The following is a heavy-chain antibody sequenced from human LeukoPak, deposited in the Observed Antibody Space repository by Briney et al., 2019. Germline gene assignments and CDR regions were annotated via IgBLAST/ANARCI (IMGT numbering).Heavy chain of an antibody. J-gene: IGHJ1*01. V-gene: IGHV3-53*01. D-gene: IGHD3-22*01. Sequence: PGGSLRLSCAASGFTVSSNYMSWVRQAPGKGLEWVSVIYSGGSTYYADSVKGRFTISRDNSKNTPYLQMNSLRAEDTAVYYCAREGYYDSSGYYLAEYFQHWGQGTLVTVSS. CDR2: IYSGGST. CDR3: AREGYYDSSGYYLAEYFQH. CDR1: GFTVSSNY.